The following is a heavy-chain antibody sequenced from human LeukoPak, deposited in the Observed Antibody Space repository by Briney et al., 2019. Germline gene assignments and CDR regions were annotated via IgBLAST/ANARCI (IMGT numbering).Heavy chain of an antibody. Sequence: PSGDPAPTRAVHGGAFRGYYWSWIRQPPGKGLEWIGEINHSGSTNYNPSLKSRVTISVDTSKNQFSLKLSSVTAADTAVYYCARAGWLRTKGYFDYWGQGTLVTVSS. V-gene: IGHV4-34*01. CDR3: ARAGWLRTKGYFDY. D-gene: IGHD5-12*01. J-gene: IGHJ4*02. CDR2: INHSGST. CDR1: GGAFRGYY.